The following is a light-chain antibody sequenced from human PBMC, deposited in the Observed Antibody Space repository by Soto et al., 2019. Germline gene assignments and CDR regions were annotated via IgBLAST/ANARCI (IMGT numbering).Light chain of an antibody. CDR2: GAS. CDR1: QSVTGSY. J-gene: IGKJ4*01. Sequence: EIVETQSLGDVALSPGATSTPSSRASQSVTGSYLAWYQQNPGQAPRLLIYGASSRATGIPDRFSGSGSGTGFTLTISRLEPEDFAVYYCQQYGSSPSLTVGGGTKVDI. CDR3: QQYGSSPSLT. V-gene: IGKV3-20*01.